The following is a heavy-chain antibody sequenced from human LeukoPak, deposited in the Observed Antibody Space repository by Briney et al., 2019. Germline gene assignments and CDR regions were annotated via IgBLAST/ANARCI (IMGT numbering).Heavy chain of an antibody. Sequence: PSETLSLTCAVYGGSFSGYYWSWIRQPPGKGLEWIGEINHSGSTNYNPSLKSRVTISVDTSKNQFSLKLSSVTAADTAVYYCARRVKNGYYYGSGSPNYYYYYMDVWGKGTTVTVSS. V-gene: IGHV4-34*01. CDR3: ARRVKNGYYYGSGSPNYYYYYMDV. J-gene: IGHJ6*03. D-gene: IGHD3-10*01. CDR1: GGSFSGYY. CDR2: INHSGST.